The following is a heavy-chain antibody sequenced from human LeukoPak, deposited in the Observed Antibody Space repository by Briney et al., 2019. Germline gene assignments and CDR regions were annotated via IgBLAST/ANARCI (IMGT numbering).Heavy chain of an antibody. J-gene: IGHJ3*02. V-gene: IGHV4-34*01. CDR1: GFTFSSYA. CDR2: INHSGST. Sequence: GSLRLSCAASGFTFSSYAMSWVRQPPGKGLEWIGEINHSGSTNYNPSLKSRVTISVDTSKNQFSLKLSSVTAADTAVYYCARGVNAFDIWGQGTMVTVSS. CDR3: ARGVNAFDI.